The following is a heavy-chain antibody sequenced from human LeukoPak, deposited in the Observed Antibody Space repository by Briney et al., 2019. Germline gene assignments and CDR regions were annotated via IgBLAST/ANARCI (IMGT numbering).Heavy chain of an antibody. J-gene: IGHJ4*02. CDR1: GFTFRRYA. V-gene: IGHV3-23*01. Sequence: PGGSLRLSCAASGFTFRRYALSGLRQAPGRGLEWVLGGSGSGSVTFYADSVKDRFTISRDNSKNTVFLQMNNLRVEDTAVYYCARDRIRSFDYWGQGTLVTVSS. D-gene: IGHD3-10*01. CDR2: GSGSGSVT. CDR3: ARDRIRSFDY.